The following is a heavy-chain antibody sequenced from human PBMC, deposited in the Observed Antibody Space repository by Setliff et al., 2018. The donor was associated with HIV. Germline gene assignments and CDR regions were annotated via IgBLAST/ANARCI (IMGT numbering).Heavy chain of an antibody. V-gene: IGHV4-38-2*01. Sequence: PSETLSLTCAVSGYSISSGYYWGWIRQPPGRGLEWIGNIYHSGGTHYNPSLRSRVTISVDTSKNHFSLKLSSATAADTAVFYCARVPFTTGFDYWGQGILVTVSS. CDR3: ARVPFTTGFDY. CDR1: GYSISSGYY. CDR2: IYHSGGT. D-gene: IGHD3-3*01. J-gene: IGHJ4*02.